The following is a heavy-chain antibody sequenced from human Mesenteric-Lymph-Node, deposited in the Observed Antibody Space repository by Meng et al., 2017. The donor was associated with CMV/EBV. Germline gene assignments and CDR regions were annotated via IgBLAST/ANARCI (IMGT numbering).Heavy chain of an antibody. V-gene: IGHV4-39*02. Sequence: SETLSLTCTVSGGSVTTPIYFWGWVRQPPGKGLEWIGTLFSTGSTYNNPSLEGRDTISVDTSKNHFSLNLTSVTAADTAVYYCASGVFDRWLQPAEYWGRGTLVTVPQ. CDR2: LFSTGST. CDR1: GGSVTTPIYF. J-gene: IGHJ4*02. D-gene: IGHD5-24*01. CDR3: ASGVFDRWLQPAEY.